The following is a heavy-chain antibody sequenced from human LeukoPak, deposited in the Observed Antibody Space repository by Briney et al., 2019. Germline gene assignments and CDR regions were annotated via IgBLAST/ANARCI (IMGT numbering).Heavy chain of an antibody. CDR1: GGSISNYY. V-gene: IGHV4-59*08. CDR3: ARLEYGDYVAY. J-gene: IGHJ4*02. Sequence: PSETLSLTCTVSGGSISNYYWTWIRQPPGKTLQWIGYIYYSGTPHYNPSLKSRVTISLDTSKNQFSLNLMSVTAADAAVYFCARLEYGDYVAYWGQGTLVTVS. D-gene: IGHD4-17*01. CDR2: IYYSGTP.